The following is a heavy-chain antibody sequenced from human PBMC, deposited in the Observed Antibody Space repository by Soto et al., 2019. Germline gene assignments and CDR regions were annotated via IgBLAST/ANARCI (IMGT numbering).Heavy chain of an antibody. CDR1: GYTFTGYY. CDR2: INPNSGGT. D-gene: IGHD3-10*01. Sequence: ASVKVSCKASGYTFTGYYMHWVRQAPGQGLEWMGWINPNSGGTNYAQKFQGWVTMTRDTSISTAYMELSRLRSDDTAVYYCARDGGSGSDYYGMDVWGQGTTVTVSS. CDR3: ARDGGSGSDYYGMDV. V-gene: IGHV1-2*04. J-gene: IGHJ6*02.